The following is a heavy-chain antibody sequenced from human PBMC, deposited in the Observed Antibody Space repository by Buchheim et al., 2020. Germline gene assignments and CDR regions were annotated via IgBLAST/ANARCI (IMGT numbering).Heavy chain of an antibody. CDR2: IWYDGSNK. CDR3: ARDAIDSYGYYCDY. Sequence: QVQLVESGGGVVQPGRSLRLSCAASGFTFSSYGMHWVRQAPGKGLEWVAVIWYDGSNKYYADSVKGRFTIFRDNSKNTLYLQMNSLRAEDTAVYYCARDAIDSYGYYCDYWGQGTL. D-gene: IGHD5-18*01. V-gene: IGHV3-33*01. J-gene: IGHJ4*02. CDR1: GFTFSSYG.